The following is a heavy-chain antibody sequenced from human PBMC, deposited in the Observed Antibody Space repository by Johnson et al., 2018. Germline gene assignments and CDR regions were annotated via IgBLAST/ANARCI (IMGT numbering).Heavy chain of an antibody. J-gene: IGHJ4*02. CDR1: GDSINNNRYY. V-gene: IGHV4-39*01. CDR2: VYYNGIT. Sequence: QVQLQESGPGLVKXSETLSLTCSVSGDSINNNRYYWGWIRQPPGKGPEWVASVYYNGITYYNPSLKSRVFISIDTSKNKFFLKVKYVTAADTAVYYCARRFRDFDYWGLGTLVVVSS. CDR3: ARRFRDFDY.